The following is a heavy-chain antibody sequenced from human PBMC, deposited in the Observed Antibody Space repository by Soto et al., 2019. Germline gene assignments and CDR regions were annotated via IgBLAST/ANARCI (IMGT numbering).Heavy chain of an antibody. CDR3: AIQPLESLYKWNYAAY. CDR2: IYYSGST. CDR1: GGSISSGDYY. D-gene: IGHD1-7*01. V-gene: IGHV4-30-4*01. J-gene: IGHJ4*02. Sequence: SETLSLTCTVSGGSISSGDYYWSWIRQPPGKGLEWIGYIYYSGSTYYNPSLKSRVTISVDTSKNQFSLKLSSVTAADTAVYYCAIQPLESLYKWNYAAYWGQVTPVSGSS.